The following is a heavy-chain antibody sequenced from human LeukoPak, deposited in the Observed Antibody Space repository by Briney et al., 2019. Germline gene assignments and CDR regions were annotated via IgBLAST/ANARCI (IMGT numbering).Heavy chain of an antibody. CDR3: ARGVRWLQLSYFDY. CDR2: IYYSGST. Sequence: PSQTLSLTCPLSVGSISSGVYYWSWIRQHPGKGLEWIGYIYYSGSTYYNPSLKSRVTISVDTSKNQFSLKLSSVPAADTAVYYCARGVRWLQLSYFDYWGQGTLVTVSS. V-gene: IGHV4-31*03. D-gene: IGHD5-24*01. CDR1: VGSISSGVYY. J-gene: IGHJ4*02.